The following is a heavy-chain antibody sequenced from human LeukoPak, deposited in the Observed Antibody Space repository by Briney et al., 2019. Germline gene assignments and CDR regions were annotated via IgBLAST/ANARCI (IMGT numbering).Heavy chain of an antibody. CDR1: GFTFSSYW. Sequence: GGSLRLSCAASGFTFSSYWMHWVRQAPGKGLVWVSRINSDGSSTSYADSVKGRFTISRDNAKNTLYLQMNSLRAEDTAVYYCATSWHTQYYDFWSGYYMADAFDIWGQGTMVTVSS. CDR2: INSDGSST. V-gene: IGHV3-74*01. J-gene: IGHJ3*02. D-gene: IGHD3-3*01. CDR3: ATSWHTQYYDFWSGYYMADAFDI.